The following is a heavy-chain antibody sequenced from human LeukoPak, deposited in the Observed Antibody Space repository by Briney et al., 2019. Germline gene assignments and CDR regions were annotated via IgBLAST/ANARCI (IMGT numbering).Heavy chain of an antibody. D-gene: IGHD7-27*01. CDR3: AKDVLGIVY. CDR1: GFAFSSQA. V-gene: IGHV3-23*01. J-gene: IGHJ4*02. CDR2: ISDSGSIT. Sequence: PGGSLRLSCAASGFAFSSQAMGWVRQAPGKGLEWVSVISDSGSITYYADSVKGRFTISRDNSKNTLYLQMNSLRAEDTAVYYCAKDVLGIVYWGQGTLVTVSS.